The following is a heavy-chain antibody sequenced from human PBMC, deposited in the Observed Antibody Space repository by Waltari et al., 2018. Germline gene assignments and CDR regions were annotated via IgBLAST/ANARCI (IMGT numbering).Heavy chain of an antibody. CDR3: ARFVTFYDAFDI. V-gene: IGHV1-2*06. Sequence: QVQLVQSGAEVKKPGASVKVSCKASGYTFTGYYMHWVRQAPGQGLEWMGRINPNSGGTNYAQKVQGRVTMTRDTSISTAYMELSRLRSDDTAVYYCARFVTFYDAFDIWGQGTMVTVSS. CDR2: INPNSGGT. CDR1: GYTFTGYY. J-gene: IGHJ3*02. D-gene: IGHD2-21*02.